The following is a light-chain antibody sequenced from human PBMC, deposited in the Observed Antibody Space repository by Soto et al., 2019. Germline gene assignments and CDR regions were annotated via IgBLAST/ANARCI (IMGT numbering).Light chain of an antibody. CDR1: QTIISY. V-gene: IGKV1-39*01. CDR2: AAS. CDR3: QQSYSTPIT. Sequence: DIQMTQSPSSLSASVGERVTMTCRASQTIISYLNWYQQKPGKAPKLLIYAASSLQSGVPSRFSGSGSGTDFTLTISSLQPEDFATYYCQQSYSTPITFGQGTRLEI. J-gene: IGKJ5*01.